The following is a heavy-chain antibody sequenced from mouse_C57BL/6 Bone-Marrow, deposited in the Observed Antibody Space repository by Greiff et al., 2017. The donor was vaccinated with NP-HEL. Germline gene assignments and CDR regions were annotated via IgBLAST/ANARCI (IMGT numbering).Heavy chain of an antibody. CDR1: GYTFTNYW. CDR3: ARPGSSYWYFDV. D-gene: IGHD1-1*01. Sequence: QVQLKQSGAELVRPGTSVKMSCKASGYTFTNYWIGWAKQRPGHGLEWIGDIYPGGGYTNYNEKFKGKATLTADKSSSTAYMQFSSLTSDDSAIYYCARPGSSYWYFDVWGTGTTVTVSS. V-gene: IGHV1-63*01. J-gene: IGHJ1*03. CDR2: IYPGGGYT.